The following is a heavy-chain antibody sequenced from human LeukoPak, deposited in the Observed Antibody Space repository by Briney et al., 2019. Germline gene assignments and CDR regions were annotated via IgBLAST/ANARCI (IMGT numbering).Heavy chain of an antibody. V-gene: IGHV3-23*01. D-gene: IGHD3-22*01. J-gene: IGHJ3*02. CDR2: ISGSGGST. CDR3: AKDRAYYYDSSAYYDHAFDI. CDR1: GFTLSSYA. Sequence: GGSLRLSCAASGFTLSSYAMSWVRQAPGKGLEWVAAISGSGGSTYYADSVKGRFTISRDNSKNTLSLQMNSLRAEDTAVYYCAKDRAYYYDSSAYYDHAFDIWGQGTMVTVSS.